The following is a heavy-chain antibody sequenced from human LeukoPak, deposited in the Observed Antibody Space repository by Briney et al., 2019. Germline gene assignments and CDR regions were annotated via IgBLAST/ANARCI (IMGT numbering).Heavy chain of an antibody. CDR1: GFTFSSYA. Sequence: GGSLRLSCAASGFTFSSYAMSWVRQAPGKGLEWVSAISGSGGSTYYADSVKGRFTISRDNSKNTLYLQMNSLRAEDKAVYYCAKDLPIVVVVAAFDYWGQGTLVTVSS. V-gene: IGHV3-23*01. D-gene: IGHD2-15*01. CDR2: ISGSGGST. CDR3: AKDLPIVVVVAAFDY. J-gene: IGHJ4*02.